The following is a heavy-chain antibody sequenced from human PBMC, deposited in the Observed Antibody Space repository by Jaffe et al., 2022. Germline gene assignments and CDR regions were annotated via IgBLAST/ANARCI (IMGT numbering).Heavy chain of an antibody. D-gene: IGHD6-13*01. J-gene: IGHJ4*02. CDR2: ISNTGGRT. V-gene: IGHV3-23*01. Sequence: EVQLLESGGGLVQPGGSLRLSCAASGFSFSNYAMHWVRQAPGKGLEWVSFISNTGGRTDYADSVKGRFTISRDNSKNTLYLQMNSLRADDTAVYYCAKDRTSSWPNNLDYWGQGTLVTVSS. CDR3: AKDRTSSWPNNLDY. CDR1: GFSFSNYA.